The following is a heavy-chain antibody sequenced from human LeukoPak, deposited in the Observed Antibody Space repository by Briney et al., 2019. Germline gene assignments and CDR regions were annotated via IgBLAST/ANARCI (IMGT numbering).Heavy chain of an antibody. CDR3: ARRTRGGGEPYYYYYMDV. V-gene: IGHV4-39*01. CDR2: IFYSGST. J-gene: IGHJ6*03. Sequence: PSETLSLTCTVSGGSLSSSSYYWGWIRQPPGKGLEWIGSIFYSGSTYYNPSLKSRVTISVDTSKNQFSLQLSSVTAADTAVYYCARRTRGGGEPYYYYYMDVWGKGTTVTVSS. CDR1: GGSLSSSSYY. D-gene: IGHD3-10*01.